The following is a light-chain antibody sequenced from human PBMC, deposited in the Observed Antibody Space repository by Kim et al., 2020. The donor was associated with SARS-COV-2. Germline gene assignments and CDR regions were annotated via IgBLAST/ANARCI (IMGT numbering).Light chain of an antibody. Sequence: DIVMTQSPDSLAVSLGERATINCKSSQSVLYSSNNENFLAWYQQKPGQPPKLLIYWASTRESGVPDRFSGSGSGTDFTLTISSLQAEDVAVYYYQQYYRPPFTFGPGTKVDIK. CDR3: QQYYRPPFT. V-gene: IGKV4-1*01. CDR1: QSVLYSSNNENF. J-gene: IGKJ3*01. CDR2: WAS.